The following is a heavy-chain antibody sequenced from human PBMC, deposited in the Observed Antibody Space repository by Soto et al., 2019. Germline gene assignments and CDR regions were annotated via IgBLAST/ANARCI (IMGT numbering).Heavy chain of an antibody. D-gene: IGHD3-22*01. J-gene: IGHJ4*02. CDR2: IIPIFGTA. CDR3: ARDEELDSSGYYYPHYFDY. Sequence: GASVKVSCKASGGTVSSYAISWVRQAPGQGLEWMGGIIPIFGTANYAQKFQGRVTITADKSTSTAYMELSSLRSEDTAVYYCARDEELDSSGYYYPHYFDYWGQGTLVTVS. V-gene: IGHV1-69*06. CDR1: GGTVSSYA.